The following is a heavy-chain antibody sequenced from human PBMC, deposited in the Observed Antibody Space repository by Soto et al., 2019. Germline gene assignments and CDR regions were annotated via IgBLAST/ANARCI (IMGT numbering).Heavy chain of an antibody. D-gene: IGHD3-10*01. Sequence: PSETLSLTCTVSGGSISSSSYYWGWIRQPPGKGLEWIGSIYYSGSTYYNPSLKSRVTISVDTSKNQFSLKLSSVTAADTAVYYCATTMVRGVITYYYYYGMDVWGQGTTVT. J-gene: IGHJ6*02. CDR1: GGSISSSSYY. CDR2: IYYSGST. V-gene: IGHV4-39*01. CDR3: ATTMVRGVITYYYYYGMDV.